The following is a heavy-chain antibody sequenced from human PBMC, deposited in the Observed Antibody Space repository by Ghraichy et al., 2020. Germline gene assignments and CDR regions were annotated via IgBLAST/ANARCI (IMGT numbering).Heavy chain of an antibody. J-gene: IGHJ3*01. CDR3: AKGGTHDAYDV. CDR2: IKHDGSEE. D-gene: IGHD1/OR15-1a*01. CDR1: GFTFSWSW. V-gene: IGHV3-7*01. Sequence: LTCTASGFTFSWSWMTWVRQAPGKGLDFVAVIKHDGSEEYYVDSVKGRFTVSRDNAMNSLYLQMNSLRVEDTAVYYCAKGGTHDAYDVWGQGTMVTVSS.